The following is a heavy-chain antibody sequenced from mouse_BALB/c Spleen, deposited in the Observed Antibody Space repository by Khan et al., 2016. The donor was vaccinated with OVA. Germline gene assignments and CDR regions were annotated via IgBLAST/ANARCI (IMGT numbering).Heavy chain of an antibody. CDR2: INTNTGEA. CDR3: AYEITSIFDY. D-gene: IGHD1-1*01. CDR1: GYTFTNYG. V-gene: IGHV9-3*02. J-gene: IGHJ2*02. Sequence: QIQLVQSGPELKKPGETVKISCKASGYTFTNYGMNWVKQASGKGFKWMGWINTNTGEATYAAEFKGRFAFTLETSANTAYLQINNLKTEDTATDFSAYEITSIFDYWGQGTSLTVSS.